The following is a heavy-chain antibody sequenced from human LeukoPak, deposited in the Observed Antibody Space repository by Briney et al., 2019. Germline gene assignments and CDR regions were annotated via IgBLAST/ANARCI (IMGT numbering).Heavy chain of an antibody. CDR3: AVSNWNYVALFDY. V-gene: IGHV3-7*01. Sequence: GGSLRLSCAASGFTFSSYWMSWVRQAPGKGLEWVANIKQDGSGKYYVDSVKGRFTISRDNAKNSLYLQMNSLRAEDTAVYYCAVSNWNYVALFDYWGQGTLVTVSS. CDR1: GFTFSSYW. J-gene: IGHJ4*02. D-gene: IGHD1-7*01. CDR2: IKQDGSGK.